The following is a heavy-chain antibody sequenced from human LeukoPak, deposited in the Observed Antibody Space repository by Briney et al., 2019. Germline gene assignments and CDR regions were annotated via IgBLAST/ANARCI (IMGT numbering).Heavy chain of an antibody. V-gene: IGHV1-2*02. J-gene: IGHJ4*02. CDR2: INFNSGGK. Sequence: ASVKVSCKASAYTFSGYYIHWVRQAPGQGLEWMGWINFNSGGKIFAEKFQDRVTMARDTSISTAYMELSRLGSDDTAVYYCARQIVSGSMGCDFWGQGTLVTVSS. CDR3: ARQIVSGSMGCDF. D-gene: IGHD2-21*01. CDR1: AYTFSGYY.